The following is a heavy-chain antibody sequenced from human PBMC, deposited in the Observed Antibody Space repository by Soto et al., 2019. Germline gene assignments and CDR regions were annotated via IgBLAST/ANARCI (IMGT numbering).Heavy chain of an antibody. Sequence: QVQLVQSGAEVKKPGSSVKVSCKASGGTFSSYAISWVRQAPGQGLEWMGGIIPIFGTANYAQKFQGRVTITADESTSTAYMELSSLRSEDTAVYYCARRRYYYGSGSYNYYGMDVRGQGTTVTVSS. D-gene: IGHD3-10*01. CDR2: IIPIFGTA. J-gene: IGHJ6*02. V-gene: IGHV1-69*01. CDR1: GGTFSSYA. CDR3: ARRRYYYGSGSYNYYGMDV.